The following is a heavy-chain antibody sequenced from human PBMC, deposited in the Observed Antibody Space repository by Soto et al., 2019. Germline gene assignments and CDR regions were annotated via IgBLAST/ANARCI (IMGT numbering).Heavy chain of an antibody. CDR2: ISYDGSNK. J-gene: IGHJ4*02. CDR1: GFTFSSYV. V-gene: IGHV3-30*18. CDR3: AKDNYYESEVYFAD. D-gene: IGHD3-22*01. Sequence: GGSLRPSCAASGFTFSSYVMHWVHQAPRKGLEWGGVISYDGSNKYYADSVKGRFTISIDHSKNTLYLQMNSLRDEDTAVYYCAKDNYYESEVYFADWAQGTLVTVSS.